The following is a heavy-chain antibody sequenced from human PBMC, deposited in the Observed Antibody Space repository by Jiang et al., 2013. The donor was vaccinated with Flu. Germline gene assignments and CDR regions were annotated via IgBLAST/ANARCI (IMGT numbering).Heavy chain of an antibody. D-gene: IGHD5-24*01. CDR2: IYWDDDK. CDR3: AHSKRDGYNLGSFDY. V-gene: IGHV2-5*02. J-gene: IGHJ4*02. Sequence: GKALEWLALIYWDDDKRYSPSLKSRLTITKDTSKNQVVLTMTNMDPVDTATYYCAHSKRDGYNLGSFDYWGQGTLVTVSS.